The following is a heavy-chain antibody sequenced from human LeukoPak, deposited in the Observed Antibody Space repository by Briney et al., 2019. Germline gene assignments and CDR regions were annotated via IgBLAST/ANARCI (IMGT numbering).Heavy chain of an antibody. CDR2: ISGSGGST. Sequence: PGGSLRLSCAASGFTFSSYAMSWVRQAPGKGLEWVSAISGSGGSTYYADSVTGRFPISRDHSKNALYLQMDSLRAEDTAVYYCAKLRYFDWSRTANWFDPWGQGTLVTVSS. V-gene: IGHV3-23*01. J-gene: IGHJ5*02. CDR1: GFTFSSYA. D-gene: IGHD3-9*01. CDR3: AKLRYFDWSRTANWFDP.